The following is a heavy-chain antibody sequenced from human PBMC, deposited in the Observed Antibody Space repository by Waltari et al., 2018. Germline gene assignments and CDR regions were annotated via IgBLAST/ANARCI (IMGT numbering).Heavy chain of an antibody. J-gene: IGHJ6*02. CDR3: ARRWNRGGNGMDV. CDR1: AHTFTDYY. Sequence: EVQLIQSGAEVKKPGATVKISCKASAHTFTDYYIHWVQQAPGKGLVWMGLIDPEDGETVYAENFQGRVTITTDESTSTAYMELSSLRSEDTAVYYCARRWNRGGNGMDVWGQGTTVTVSS. D-gene: IGHD1-1*01. CDR2: IDPEDGET. V-gene: IGHV1-69-2*01.